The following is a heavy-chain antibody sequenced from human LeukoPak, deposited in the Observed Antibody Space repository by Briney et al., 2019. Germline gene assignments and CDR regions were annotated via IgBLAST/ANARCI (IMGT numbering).Heavy chain of an antibody. J-gene: IGHJ5*01. Sequence: PGGSLRLSCSASGFTFSTDAMHWVRQAPGRGLEYVSSISSDGRNTNYADSVKGRFTLSRDNSKSALFLQMSSLRSEDTALYYCGRRGSTGWYDSWGQGTLVTVSS. D-gene: IGHD2-2*01. CDR1: GFTFSTDA. CDR3: GRRGSTGWYDS. CDR2: ISSDGRNT. V-gene: IGHV3-64D*08.